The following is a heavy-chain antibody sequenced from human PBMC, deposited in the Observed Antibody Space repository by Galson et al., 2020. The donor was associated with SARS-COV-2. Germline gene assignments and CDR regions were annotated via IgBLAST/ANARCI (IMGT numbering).Heavy chain of an antibody. D-gene: IGHD2-15*01. CDR1: GGSFSDYH. CDR2: INHSGSI. J-gene: IGHJ6*03. CDR3: ARGVRGYCSGVNCRTYYYYYLDV. Sequence: SETLSLTCAVYGGSFSDYHWSWIRQPPGKGLEWIGEINHSGSIKYNPSLKSRVTISIDTSKNQSSLTLTSVTAADTARYYCARGVRGYCSGVNCRTYYYYYLDVWGKGTTVTVSS. V-gene: IGHV4-34*01.